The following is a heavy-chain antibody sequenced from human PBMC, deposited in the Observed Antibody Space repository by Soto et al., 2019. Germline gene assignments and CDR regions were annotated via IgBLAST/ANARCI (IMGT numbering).Heavy chain of an antibody. CDR2: IYYSGST. J-gene: IGHJ4*02. Sequence: PSETLSLTCTVSGGSISSSSYYWGWIRQPPGKGLEWIGSIYYSGSTYYNPSLKSRVTISVDTSKNQFSLKLSSVTAADTAVYYCASLGPYYHDSSGYFDYWGQGTLVTVSS. CDR3: ASLGPYYHDSSGYFDY. D-gene: IGHD3-22*01. CDR1: GGSISSSSYY. V-gene: IGHV4-39*01.